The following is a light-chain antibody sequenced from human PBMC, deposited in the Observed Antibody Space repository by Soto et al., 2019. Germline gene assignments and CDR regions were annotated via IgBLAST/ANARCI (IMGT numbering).Light chain of an antibody. CDR3: AAWDDSLSVWV. V-gene: IGLV1-47*01. Sequence: QSAVTQPPSASGTPGQRVAISCSGSSPNVGRNYVYWYHQVPGTGPKLLIYGNNQRPSGVPDRFSGSKSGTSASLAISGLRSEDEGDYFCAAWDDSLSVWVFGGGTQLTVL. CDR1: SPNVGRNY. J-gene: IGLJ3*02. CDR2: GNN.